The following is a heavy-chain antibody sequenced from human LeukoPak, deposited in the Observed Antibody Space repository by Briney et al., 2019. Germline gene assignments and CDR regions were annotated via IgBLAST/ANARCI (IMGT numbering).Heavy chain of an antibody. CDR3: ARELYSSGSYGMDV. J-gene: IGHJ6*02. D-gene: IGHD6-19*01. V-gene: IGHV3-21*01. CDR2: ISGSSSYI. CDR1: GLTFSSYS. Sequence: GGSLRLSCAASGLTFSSYSMNWVRQAPGKGLEWVSSISGSSSYIFYADSVKGRFTISRDNAKNSLYLQMSSLRAEDTAVYYCARELYSSGSYGMDVWGQGTTVTVSS.